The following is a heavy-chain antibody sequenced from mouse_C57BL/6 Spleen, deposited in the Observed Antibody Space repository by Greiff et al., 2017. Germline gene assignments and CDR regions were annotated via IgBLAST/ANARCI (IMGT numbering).Heavy chain of an antibody. CDR3: ASPLYYGSSSYAMDY. CDR1: GFNIKNTY. Sequence: EVQLQQSVAELVRPGASVKLSCTASGFNIKNTYMHWVKQRPEQGLEWIGRIDPANGNTKYAPKFQGKATITADTSSNTAYLQLSSLTSEDTAIYYCASPLYYGSSSYAMDYWGQGTSVTVSS. CDR2: IDPANGNT. V-gene: IGHV14-3*01. J-gene: IGHJ4*01. D-gene: IGHD1-1*01.